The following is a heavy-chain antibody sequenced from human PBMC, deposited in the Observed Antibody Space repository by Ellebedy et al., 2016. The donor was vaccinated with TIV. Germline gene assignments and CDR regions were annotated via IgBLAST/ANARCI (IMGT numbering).Heavy chain of an antibody. D-gene: IGHD3-3*01. CDR1: GFTFTTYT. CDR2: ISGSGGST. J-gene: IGHJ4*02. CDR3: AKGFYRDFWSGYWGY. V-gene: IGHV3-23*01. Sequence: GESLKISXAASGFTFTTYTMNWVRQAPGKGLEWVSAISGSGGSTYYADSVKGRFTISRDNSKNTLYLQMNSLRAEDTAVYYCAKGFYRDFWSGYWGYWGQGTLVTVSS.